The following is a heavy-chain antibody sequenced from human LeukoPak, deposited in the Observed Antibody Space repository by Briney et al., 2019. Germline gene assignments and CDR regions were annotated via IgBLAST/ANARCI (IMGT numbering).Heavy chain of an antibody. V-gene: IGHV3-11*05. J-gene: IGHJ4*02. D-gene: IGHD5-12*01. CDR3: AREVRGGYSGYEPLYYFDY. CDR2: ISSSSSYT. CDR1: GFTFSDYY. Sequence: GGSLRLSCAASGFTFSDYYMSWIRQAPGKGLEWVSYISSSSSYTNYADSVKGRFTISRDNAKNSLYLQMNSLRAEDTAVYYCAREVRGGYSGYEPLYYFDYWGQGTLVTVSS.